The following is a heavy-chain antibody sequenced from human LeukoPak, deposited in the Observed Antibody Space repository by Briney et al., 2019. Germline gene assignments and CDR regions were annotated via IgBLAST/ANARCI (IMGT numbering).Heavy chain of an antibody. V-gene: IGHV1-18*01. CDR2: ISGYNGNT. D-gene: IGHD6-13*01. J-gene: IGHJ2*01. Sequence: GASVKVSCKASGYTFSSYGISWVRQAPGQGLEWMGWISGYNGNTNYVQKFQGRVTMTSDTSTSTAYMELRSLRSDDTAVYYCAIAAALYWYFDLWGRGTLVTVSS. CDR1: GYTFSSYG. CDR3: AIAAALYWYFDL.